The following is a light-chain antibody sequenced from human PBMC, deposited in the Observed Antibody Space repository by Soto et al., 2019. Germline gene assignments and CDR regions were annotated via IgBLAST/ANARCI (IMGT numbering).Light chain of an antibody. CDR3: QQVNVYPST. Sequence: DIQMTQSPSSLSASVGDRVTITFRAIQTISSDLNGYHQKPGKAPNLLIYDASTLHSGVPSRFSGGGSGTDFTLTISSLQPEDFATYYCQQVNVYPSTFGGGTKVDIK. CDR2: DAS. V-gene: IGKV1-39*01. CDR1: QTISSD. J-gene: IGKJ4*01.